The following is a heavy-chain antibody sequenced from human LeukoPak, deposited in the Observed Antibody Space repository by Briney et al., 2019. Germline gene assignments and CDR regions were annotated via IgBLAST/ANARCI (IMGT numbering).Heavy chain of an antibody. J-gene: IGHJ4*02. CDR2: ISGNSGDI. V-gene: IGHV3-11*05. Sequence: PGGSLRLSCTVSGFTFSDYYMTWVRQARGKGLEWLSYISGNSGDINYLDSVRGRFTIPRDNAKNSLYLQMNSLRVEDTAVYYCTRDPRRLDYLGQGTLVTVSS. CDR3: TRDPRRLDY. CDR1: GFTFSDYY.